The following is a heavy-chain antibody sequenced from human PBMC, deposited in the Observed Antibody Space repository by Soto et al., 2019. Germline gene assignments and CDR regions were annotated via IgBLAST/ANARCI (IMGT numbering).Heavy chain of an antibody. V-gene: IGHV1-18*04. J-gene: IGHJ6*02. Sequence: ASVKVSCKASGYTFTSYGISWVRQAPGQGLEWMGWISAYNGNTNYAQKLQGRVTMTTDTSTSTAYMELRSLRSDDTAVYYCARSSWELLTGLYYYYGMDVWGQGTMVTVSS. CDR3: ARSSWELLTGLYYYYGMDV. CDR2: ISAYNGNT. D-gene: IGHD1-26*01. CDR1: GYTFTSYG.